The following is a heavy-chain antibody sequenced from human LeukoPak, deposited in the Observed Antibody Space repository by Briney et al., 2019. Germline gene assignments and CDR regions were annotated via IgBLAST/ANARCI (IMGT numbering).Heavy chain of an antibody. J-gene: IGHJ4*02. Sequence: GGSLRLSCAASGFTFSSYWMHWVRQAPGKGLVWVSRINSDGSSTSYADSVKGRFTISRDNAKNTLYLQMNSLRAEDTAVYYCARGLRYCSGGSCHDYWGQGTLVTVSS. D-gene: IGHD2-15*01. V-gene: IGHV3-74*01. CDR3: ARGLRYCSGGSCHDY. CDR2: INSDGSST. CDR1: GFTFSSYW.